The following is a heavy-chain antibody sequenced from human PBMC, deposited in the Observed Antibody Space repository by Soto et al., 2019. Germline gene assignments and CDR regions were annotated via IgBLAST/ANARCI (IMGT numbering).Heavy chain of an antibody. Sequence: GGSLRPSCAASGFTFSSYGMHWVRQAPGKGLEWVAVISYDGSNKYYADSVKGRFTISRDNSKNTLYLQMNSLRAEDTAVYYCATAGSSSWTNWFDPWGQGTLVTVSS. CDR2: ISYDGSNK. J-gene: IGHJ5*02. CDR1: GFTFSSYG. CDR3: ATAGSSSWTNWFDP. D-gene: IGHD6-13*01. V-gene: IGHV3-30*03.